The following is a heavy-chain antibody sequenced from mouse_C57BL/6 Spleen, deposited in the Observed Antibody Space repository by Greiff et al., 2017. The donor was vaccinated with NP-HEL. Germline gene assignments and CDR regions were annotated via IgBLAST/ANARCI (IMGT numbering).Heavy chain of an antibody. Sequence: VQLQQSGPELVKPGASVKISCKASGYSFTGYYMNWVKQSPEKSLEWIGEINPSTGGTTYNQKFKAKATLTVDKSSSTAYMQLKSLTSEDSAVYYCARRGYDGYYDYWGQGTTLTVSS. V-gene: IGHV1-42*01. CDR3: ARRGYDGYYDY. CDR2: INPSTGGT. CDR1: GYSFTGYY. J-gene: IGHJ2*01. D-gene: IGHD2-3*01.